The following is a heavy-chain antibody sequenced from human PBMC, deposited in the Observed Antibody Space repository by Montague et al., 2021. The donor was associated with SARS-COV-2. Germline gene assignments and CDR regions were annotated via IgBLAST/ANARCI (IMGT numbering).Heavy chain of an antibody. CDR1: GGSINSYY. J-gene: IGHJ4*02. Sequence: SETLSLTCSVSGGSINSYYWSWIRQPPGKGLEWIGDINDSGSTNYNPSLKSRVTISVDTSKNQFSLKLSSVTAADTAVYYCARHVPDFCCGIDYWGQGTLVTVSS. CDR3: ARHVPDFCCGIDY. CDR2: INDSGST. D-gene: IGHD3-3*01. V-gene: IGHV4-59*01.